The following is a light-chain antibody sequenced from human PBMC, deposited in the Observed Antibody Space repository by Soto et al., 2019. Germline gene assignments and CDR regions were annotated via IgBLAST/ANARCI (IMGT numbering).Light chain of an antibody. CDR3: AAWDGSLNVVL. CDR1: SSNIGTNT. Sequence: QSALTQPPSASGTPGQRVTISCAGSSSNIGTNTVNWYQQLPGSAPQLLLYSTNQRPSGVPGRFSGSKSGTSASLDISGLQSDDEADYYCAAWDGSLNVVLFGGGTKLTVL. CDR2: STN. V-gene: IGLV1-44*01. J-gene: IGLJ2*01.